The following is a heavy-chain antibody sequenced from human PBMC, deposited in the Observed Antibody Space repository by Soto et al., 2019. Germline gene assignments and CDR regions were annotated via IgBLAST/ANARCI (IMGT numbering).Heavy chain of an antibody. CDR1: GASVTNDRYY. D-gene: IGHD1-7*01. CDR3: ATILHSYGTNWVDS. V-gene: IGHV4-30-4*01. Sequence: SETLSLTCNVSGASVTNDRYYWSWIRQPPGKGLEWIGYIYYTGTTHYNPSVKGRVSILLDTSKDQFSLKLTSVSVADAAIYYCATILHSYGTNWVDSWGQGTLVTVSS. CDR2: IYYTGTT. J-gene: IGHJ5*01.